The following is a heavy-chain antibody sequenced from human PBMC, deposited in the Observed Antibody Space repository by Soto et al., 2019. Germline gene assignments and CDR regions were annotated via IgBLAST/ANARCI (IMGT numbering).Heavy chain of an antibody. V-gene: IGHV4-30-4*01. Sequence: QVQLQESGPGLVKPSQTLSLTCTVSGDSINSGDHYWSWIRQRPRKGLEWIGYIYYRGNTYYNPSLKSRVSISVDTTKPQCSLKLSSVIAADTAVYDCARSIGRNYFDYWGQGTLVTVSS. J-gene: IGHJ4*02. D-gene: IGHD6-6*01. CDR1: GDSINSGDHY. CDR2: IYYRGNT. CDR3: ARSIGRNYFDY.